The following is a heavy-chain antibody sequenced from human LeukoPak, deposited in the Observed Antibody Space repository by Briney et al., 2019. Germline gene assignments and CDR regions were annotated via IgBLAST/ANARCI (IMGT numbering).Heavy chain of an antibody. J-gene: IGHJ5*02. CDR1: GFTFSSYW. Sequence: GGSLRLSCAASGFTFSSYWMSWVRQAPGKGLEWVANIKQDGSEKYYVDSVKGRFTISRDNAKNSLYLQMNSPRAEDTAVYYCARETYYDFWSGYYPRHSARWFDPWGQGTLVTVSS. CDR3: ARETYYDFWSGYYPRHSARWFDP. CDR2: IKQDGSEK. D-gene: IGHD3-3*01. V-gene: IGHV3-7*01.